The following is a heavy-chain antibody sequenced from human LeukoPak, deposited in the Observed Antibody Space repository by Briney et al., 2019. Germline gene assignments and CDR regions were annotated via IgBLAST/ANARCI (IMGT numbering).Heavy chain of an antibody. D-gene: IGHD4-17*01. CDR2: ILYIGST. V-gene: IGHV4-39*07. CDR1: GGSISSSTYY. CDR3: ARGPDTVTTATLDN. J-gene: IGHJ4*02. Sequence: PSETLSLTCTVSGGSISSSTYYWGWVRQPPGKGLDWIGSILYIGSTQYTQYNPSLKSRVTISADTSKNQFSLKLRSVTAADTAVYYYARGPDTVTTATLDNWGQGTLVTVSS.